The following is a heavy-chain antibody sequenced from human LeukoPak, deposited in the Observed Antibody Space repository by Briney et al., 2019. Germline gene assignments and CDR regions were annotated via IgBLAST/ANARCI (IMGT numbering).Heavy chain of an antibody. CDR3: ASLYCSSTSCYGWFDS. CDR1: GGSISSGDDY. V-gene: IGHV4-30-4*01. J-gene: IGHJ5*01. CDR2: IYYSGST. Sequence: PSQTLSLTCTVSGGSISSGDDYWSWVRQPPGKGLEWIGYIYYSGSTYYNPSLKSRVTISVDTSKNQFSLKLSSVTAADTAVYYCASLYCSSTSCYGWFDSWDQGTLVTVSS. D-gene: IGHD2-2*01.